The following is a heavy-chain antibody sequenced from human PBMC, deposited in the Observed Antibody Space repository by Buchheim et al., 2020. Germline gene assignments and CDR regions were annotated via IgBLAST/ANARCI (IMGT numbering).Heavy chain of an antibody. J-gene: IGHJ4*02. Sequence: QVQLVQSGAEVKKPGSSVKVSCKASGGTFSSYAISWVRQAPGQGLEWMGGIIPIFGTANYAQQFQGRVTITADESTSTAYMELSSLRSEDTAVYYWARVGGITGTAKPKYYFDYWGQGTL. CDR1: GGTFSSYA. V-gene: IGHV1-69*01. CDR2: IIPIFGTA. D-gene: IGHD1-7*01. CDR3: ARVGGITGTAKPKYYFDY.